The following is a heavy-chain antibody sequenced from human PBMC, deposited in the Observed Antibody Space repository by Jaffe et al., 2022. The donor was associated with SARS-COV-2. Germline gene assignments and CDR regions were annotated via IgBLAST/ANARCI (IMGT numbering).Heavy chain of an antibody. V-gene: IGHV3-23*01. Sequence: EVQLLESGGGLVQPGGSLRLSCAASGFTFSNYAMTWVRQAPGKGLEWVSGISGSGDSTDYAESVKGRFTISRDNSKNTVYLQMNSLRAEDTAVYFCAKRSGRTVTARGYLPDHWGQGTLVTVSS. CDR2: ISGSGDST. CDR3: AKRSGRTVTARGYLPDH. D-gene: IGHD2-21*02. J-gene: IGHJ5*02. CDR1: GFTFSNYA.